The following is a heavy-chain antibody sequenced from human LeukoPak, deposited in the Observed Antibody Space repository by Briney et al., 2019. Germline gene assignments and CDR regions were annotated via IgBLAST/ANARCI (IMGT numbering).Heavy chain of an antibody. CDR3: ARDRLAVAGNYYYYGLDV. CDR1: SGSISSYY. Sequence: SETLSLTCTVSSGSISSYYWSWIRQPPGKGLEWIGHIYYSGTTKYNPSLKSRVTISVDTSKNQSSLKLSSVTAADTAVYYCARDRLAVAGNYYYYGLDVWGQGTTVTVSS. J-gene: IGHJ6*02. D-gene: IGHD6-19*01. CDR2: IYYSGTT. V-gene: IGHV4-59*01.